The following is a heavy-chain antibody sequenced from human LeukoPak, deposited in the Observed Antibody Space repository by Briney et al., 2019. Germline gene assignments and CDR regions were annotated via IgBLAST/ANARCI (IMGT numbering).Heavy chain of an antibody. J-gene: IGHJ4*02. D-gene: IGHD2-2*01. Sequence: GGFLRLSCAASGFTFSSYAMYWVRQAPGKGLEYLSAINSNGGSTYYANSVKGRFTISRDNSKNALYLQMGSLRAEDMAVYYCARRYCSSTSCYQFDYWGQGTLVTVSS. CDR3: ARRYCSSTSCYQFDY. CDR2: INSNGGST. V-gene: IGHV3-64*01. CDR1: GFTFSSYA.